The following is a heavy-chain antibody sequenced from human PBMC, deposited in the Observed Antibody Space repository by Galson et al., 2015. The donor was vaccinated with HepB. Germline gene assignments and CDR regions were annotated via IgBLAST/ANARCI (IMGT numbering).Heavy chain of an antibody. V-gene: IGHV6-1*01. CDR1: GDSVSSNSAT. CDR3: ARSEVGAMRGLDY. Sequence: CPISGDSVSSNSATWNWIRQSPSRGLEWLGRTYYRSQWYNDYAVSVESRIIINPDTSENRFTLQLNSVTPEDTAVYYCARSEVGAMRGLDYWGQGTLVTVSS. CDR2: TYYRSQWYN. D-gene: IGHD1-26*01. J-gene: IGHJ4*02.